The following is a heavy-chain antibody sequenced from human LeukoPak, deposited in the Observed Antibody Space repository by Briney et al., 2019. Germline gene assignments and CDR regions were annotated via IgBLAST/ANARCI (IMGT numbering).Heavy chain of an antibody. J-gene: IGHJ5*02. CDR3: ARVAAAVEFDP. CDR1: GGSVSSGSYY. V-gene: IGHV4-39*07. D-gene: IGHD6-13*01. CDR2: IYYSGST. Sequence: SETLSLTCTVSGGSVSSGSYYWSWIRQPPGKGLEWIGSIYYSGSTYYNPSLKSRVTISVDTSKNQFSLKLSSVTAADTAVYYCARVAAAVEFDPWGQGTLVTVSS.